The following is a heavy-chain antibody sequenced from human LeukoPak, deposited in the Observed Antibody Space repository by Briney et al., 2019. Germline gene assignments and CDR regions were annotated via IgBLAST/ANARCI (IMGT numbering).Heavy chain of an antibody. J-gene: IGHJ4*02. Sequence: GGSLRLSCAASGFTFINYGIHWARQAPGKGLEWVAFIGYDESNKYYADSAKGRFTISRENSKNTLYLQMNSLRAEDTGVYYCAKDQGYSQDCWGQGTLVTVSS. CDR1: GFTFINYG. CDR3: AKDQGYSQDC. CDR2: IGYDESNK. V-gene: IGHV3-30*02. D-gene: IGHD5-18*01.